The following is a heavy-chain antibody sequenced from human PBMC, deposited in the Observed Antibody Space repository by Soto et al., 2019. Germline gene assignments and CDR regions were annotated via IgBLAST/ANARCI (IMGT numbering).Heavy chain of an antibody. V-gene: IGHV4-61*01. CDR2: IYYSGST. CDR1: GGSVSSGSYY. Sequence: SETLSLTCTVSGGSVSSGSYYWSWIRQPPGKGLEWIGYIYYSGSTNYNPSLKSRVTISVDTSKNQFSLKLSSVTAADTAVYYCARGSLNNWFDPWGQGTLVTVSS. J-gene: IGHJ5*02. CDR3: ARGSLNNWFDP.